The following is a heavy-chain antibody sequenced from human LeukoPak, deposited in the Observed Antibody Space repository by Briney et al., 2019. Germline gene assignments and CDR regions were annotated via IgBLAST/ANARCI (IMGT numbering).Heavy chain of an antibody. CDR2: IYYSGST. CDR1: GGSISSSSYY. CDR3: ARHDYYDSSYYFDY. J-gene: IGHJ4*02. D-gene: IGHD3-22*01. Sequence: PSETLSLTCTVSGGSISSSSYYWGWIRQPPGKGLEWIGSIYYSGSTYYNPSLKSRVTISVDTSKSQFSLKLSSVTAADTAVYYCARHDYYDSSYYFDYWGQGTLVTVSS. V-gene: IGHV4-39*01.